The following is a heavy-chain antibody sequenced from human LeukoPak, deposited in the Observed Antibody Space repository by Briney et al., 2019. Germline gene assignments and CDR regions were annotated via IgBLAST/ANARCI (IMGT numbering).Heavy chain of an antibody. CDR1: GYTFTKYF. Sequence: ASVKVSCKASGYTFTKYFIHWVRQAPGQGLEWMGIINPSGGTTSYAQRFRGRVTMTRDTTTTTVYMELSSLNYDDTAIYYCARVGGGHDSSGGYWGQGTLVTVSS. CDR2: INPSGGTT. D-gene: IGHD5-12*01. CDR3: ARVGGGHDSSGGY. V-gene: IGHV1-46*01. J-gene: IGHJ4*02.